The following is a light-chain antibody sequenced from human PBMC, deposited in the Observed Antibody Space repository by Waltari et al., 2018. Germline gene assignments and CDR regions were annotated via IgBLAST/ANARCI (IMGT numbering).Light chain of an antibody. CDR2: EIH. Sequence: QSALTQPRSVSGSPGQSVTISCTGTSNDVGGYYCVSWYQQHPGNAPKLIIYEIHNRPSGVSSRFSGSKSGTTASLTISGLQTEDEADYFCSSYTSSTLNVFGSGTRVTVL. CDR3: SSYTSSTLNV. V-gene: IGLV2-14*03. J-gene: IGLJ1*01. CDR1: SNDVGGYYC.